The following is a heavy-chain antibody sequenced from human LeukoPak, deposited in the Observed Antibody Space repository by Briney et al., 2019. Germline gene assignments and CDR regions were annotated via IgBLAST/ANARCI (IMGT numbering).Heavy chain of an antibody. Sequence: GGSLRLSCAASGFTFSSYAMHWVRQAPGKGLEWVAVISYDGSNKYYADSVKGRFTTSRDNSKNTLYLQMNSLRAEDTAVYYCASRDPTTVTTNYWGQGTLVTVSS. V-gene: IGHV3-30-3*01. CDR2: ISYDGSNK. J-gene: IGHJ4*02. D-gene: IGHD4-17*01. CDR3: ASRDPTTVTTNY. CDR1: GFTFSSYA.